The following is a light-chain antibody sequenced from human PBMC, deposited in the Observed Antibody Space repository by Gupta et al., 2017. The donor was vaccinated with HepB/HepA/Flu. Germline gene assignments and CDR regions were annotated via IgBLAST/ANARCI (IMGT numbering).Light chain of an antibody. CDR1: QSVSSN. CDR2: GSS. V-gene: IGKV3-15*01. Sequence: EIVMTHSPATLSVSPGERATLPCRPSQSVSSNLAWYQQNPGQAPRRLIYGSSTRATGIPARFSGSGSGTEFTLTISSRQSEDFAVYYCQQYNNSPPGTFGQGTKVEIK. J-gene: IGKJ1*01. CDR3: QQYNNSPPGT.